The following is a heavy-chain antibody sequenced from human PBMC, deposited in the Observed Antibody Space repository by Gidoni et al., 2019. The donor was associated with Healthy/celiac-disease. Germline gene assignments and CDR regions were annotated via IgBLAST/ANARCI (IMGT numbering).Heavy chain of an antibody. Sequence: QFQLVQSGPELKKLGPSGKFSCKVSVYTLTDLSMHWVRQAPGKGLEWMGGFDPEDGETNYAQKLQGRVTMTEDTSTDTAYMELSSLRSEDTAVYYCATANRVVESFDYWGQGTLVTVSS. CDR2: FDPEDGET. CDR3: ATANRVVESFDY. J-gene: IGHJ4*02. D-gene: IGHD3-22*01. V-gene: IGHV1-24*01. CDR1: VYTLTDLS.